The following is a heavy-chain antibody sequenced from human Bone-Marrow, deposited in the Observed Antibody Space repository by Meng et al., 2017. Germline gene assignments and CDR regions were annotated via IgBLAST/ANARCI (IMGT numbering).Heavy chain of an antibody. J-gene: IGHJ4*02. CDR3: ARGPPRDHSGYDSLGFDY. Sequence: ASVKVSCKASGGTFSSYAISWVRRAPGQGLEWMGRINPKSGDTHYAQKFQARVTMTGDTSISTAYMELSGLRSDDTAMYYCARGPPRDHSGYDSLGFDYWGQGTLVTVSS. D-gene: IGHD3-22*01. V-gene: IGHV1-2*06. CDR2: INPKSGDT. CDR1: GGTFSSYA.